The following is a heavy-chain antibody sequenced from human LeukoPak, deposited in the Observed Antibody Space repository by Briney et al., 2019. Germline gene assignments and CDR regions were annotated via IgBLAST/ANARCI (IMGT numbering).Heavy chain of an antibody. CDR1: GFTFRDHD. CDR3: ARALRSGYYDF. J-gene: IGHJ4*02. D-gene: IGHD3-22*01. CDR2: IDSRGVNT. V-gene: IGHV3-64*01. Sequence: GGSLRLSCAASGFTFRDHDMDWVRQAPGQGLEYVSAIDSRGVNTYYANSVKGRFTISRDNSKHTLYLQMGSLRSDDMAVYYCARALRSGYYDFWGQGTLVTVSS.